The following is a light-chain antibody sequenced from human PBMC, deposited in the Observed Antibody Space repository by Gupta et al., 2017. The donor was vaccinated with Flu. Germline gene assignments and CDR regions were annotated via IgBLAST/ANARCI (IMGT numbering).Light chain of an antibody. CDR3: QAWDTASDHWL. V-gene: IGLV3-21*02. CDR2: DDD. J-gene: IGLJ3*02. CDR1: NIGSET. Sequence: SFILTQPPSVSVAPGQTASIACGGNNIGSETVHWYQQKPGQAPVLVLYDDDFRPSGIPERFSGSNSGNTATLTIRRVEAGDEADYYCQAWDTASDHWLFGAGTTLTVV.